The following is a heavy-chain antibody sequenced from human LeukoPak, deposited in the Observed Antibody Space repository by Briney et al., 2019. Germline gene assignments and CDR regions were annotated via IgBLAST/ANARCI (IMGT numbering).Heavy chain of an antibody. CDR1: GFTFSNAW. CDR2: IKSKTDGGTT. D-gene: IGHD3-16*02. V-gene: IGHV3-15*01. Sequence: GGSLRLSCAASGFTFSNAWMSWVRQAPGKGLEWVGRIKSKTDGGTTDYAAPVKGRFTISRDDSKNTLSLQMNSLKTGDTAVYYCTAWYDYVWGSYPPNFDYWGQGTLVTVSS. CDR3: TAWYDYVWGSYPPNFDY. J-gene: IGHJ4*02.